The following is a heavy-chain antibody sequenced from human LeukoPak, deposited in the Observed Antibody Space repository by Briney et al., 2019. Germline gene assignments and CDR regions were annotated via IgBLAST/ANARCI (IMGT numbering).Heavy chain of an antibody. CDR1: GGSISSSNW. CDR2: IYHSGST. J-gene: IGHJ4*02. Sequence: SETLSPTCAVSGGSISSSNWWSWVRQPPGKGLEWIGEIYHSGSTNYNPSLKSRVTISVDKSKNQFSLKLSSVTAADTAVYYCAREGSIAVAQPFDYWGQGTLVTVSS. V-gene: IGHV4-4*02. D-gene: IGHD6-19*01. CDR3: AREGSIAVAQPFDY.